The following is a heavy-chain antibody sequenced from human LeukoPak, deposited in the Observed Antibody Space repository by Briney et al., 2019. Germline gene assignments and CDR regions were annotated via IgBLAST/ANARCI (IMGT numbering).Heavy chain of an antibody. D-gene: IGHD3-9*01. CDR2: IYSGGST. CDR1: GFIVSSNY. V-gene: IGHV3-66*01. J-gene: IGHJ4*02. CDR3: ARGAAYYDILTGYNAFDY. Sequence: GGSLRLSCAASGFIVSSNYMSWVRQAPGKGLEWVSVIYSGGSTYYADSVEGRFTISRDNSKNTLYLQMNSLRAEDTAVYYCARGAAYYDILTGYNAFDYWGQGILVTVSS.